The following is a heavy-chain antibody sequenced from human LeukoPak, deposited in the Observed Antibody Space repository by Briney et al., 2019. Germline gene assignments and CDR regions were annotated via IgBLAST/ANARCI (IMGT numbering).Heavy chain of an antibody. V-gene: IGHV4-59*08. CDR2: IHHRGST. CDR3: AKDWGVFGVAYSLDH. J-gene: IGHJ4*02. D-gene: IGHD3-3*01. Sequence: SETLSLTCTVSGGSISNNYWSWIRQPPGQGLEWIGYIHHRGSTNYNPSLKSRVTISVDTSKNQFSLKLGSVTAADTAVYYCAKDWGVFGVAYSLDHWGQGALVTVSS. CDR1: GGSISNNY.